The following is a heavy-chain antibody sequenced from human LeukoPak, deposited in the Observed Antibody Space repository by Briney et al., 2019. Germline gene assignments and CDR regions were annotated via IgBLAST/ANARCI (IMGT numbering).Heavy chain of an antibody. Sequence: GGSLRLSCAASGFTFSSYWMHWVRHAPGKGLVWVSRINSDGSSTSYADSVKGRFTISRDNAKNTLYLQMNSLRAEDTAVFYCAKGTTGYSYSYSFEYFDYWGQGTLVTVSS. J-gene: IGHJ4*02. D-gene: IGHD5-18*01. V-gene: IGHV3-74*01. CDR2: INSDGSST. CDR3: AKGTTGYSYSYSFEYFDY. CDR1: GFTFSSYW.